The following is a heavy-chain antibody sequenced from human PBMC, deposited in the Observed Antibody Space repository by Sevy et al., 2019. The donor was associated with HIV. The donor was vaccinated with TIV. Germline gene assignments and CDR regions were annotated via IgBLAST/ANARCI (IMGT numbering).Heavy chain of an antibody. V-gene: IGHV3-23*03. D-gene: IGHD3-22*01. Sequence: GGSLRLSCTAAGFTFSSYAMSWVRQAPGKGLEWVSGIYSGGSTYYADSVKGRFTISRDNSKNPLYLQMNSLKAEDTAVYYCAKAPRRYYYDSSGYPDAFDIWGQGTMVTVSS. CDR1: GFTFSSYA. CDR3: AKAPRRYYYDSSGYPDAFDI. J-gene: IGHJ3*02. CDR2: IYSGGST.